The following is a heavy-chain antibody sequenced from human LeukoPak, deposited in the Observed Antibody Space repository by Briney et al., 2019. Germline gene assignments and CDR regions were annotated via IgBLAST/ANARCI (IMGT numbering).Heavy chain of an antibody. CDR1: GASVSSVSYY. CDR3: ARGFGDWGLSWFDP. Sequence: SETLSLTCTVSGASVSSVSYYWSWIRQPPGKGLEWIGYIYYSGSAKYNPSLKSRVTISVDTSKNQFSLKLTSVTAADTAVYYCARGFGDWGLSWFDPWGQGTLVTVSS. CDR2: IYYSGSA. V-gene: IGHV4-61*01. D-gene: IGHD3-10*01. J-gene: IGHJ5*02.